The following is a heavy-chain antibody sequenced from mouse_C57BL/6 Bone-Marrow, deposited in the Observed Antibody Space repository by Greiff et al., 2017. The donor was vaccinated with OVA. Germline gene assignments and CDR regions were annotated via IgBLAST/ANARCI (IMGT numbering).Heavy chain of an antibody. V-gene: IGHV1-81*01. Sequence: QVQLQQSGAELARPGASVKLSCKASGYTFTSYGISWVKQRTGQGLEWIGEIYPRSGNTYYNAKFKGKATLTADKSSSPAYMELRSLTSEDSAVYFCASWEGNPAWFAYWGQGTLVTVSA. CDR1: GYTFTSYG. CDR3: ASWEGNPAWFAY. D-gene: IGHD2-1*01. CDR2: IYPRSGNT. J-gene: IGHJ3*01.